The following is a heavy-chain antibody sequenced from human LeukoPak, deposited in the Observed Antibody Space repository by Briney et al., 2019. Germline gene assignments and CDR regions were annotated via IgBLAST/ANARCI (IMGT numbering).Heavy chain of an antibody. Sequence: GGSLRLSCAASGFTFSSYWMSWVRQAPGKGLEWVANIKQDGSEKYYVDSVKGRFTISRDNAKNSLYLQMNSLRAEDTAVYYCARGGVRSGYYFDYWGQGTLVTVSS. D-gene: IGHD3-3*01. J-gene: IGHJ4*02. CDR2: IKQDGSEK. V-gene: IGHV3-7*01. CDR1: GFTFSSYW. CDR3: ARGGVRSGYYFDY.